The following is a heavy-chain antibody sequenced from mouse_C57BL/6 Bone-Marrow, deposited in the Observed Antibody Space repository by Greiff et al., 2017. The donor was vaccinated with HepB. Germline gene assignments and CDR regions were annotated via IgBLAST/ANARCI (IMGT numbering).Heavy chain of an antibody. CDR3: ARDKAHDYGSRKGFAY. CDR2: ISDGGSYT. V-gene: IGHV5-4*01. D-gene: IGHD1-1*01. Sequence: EVQRVESGGGLVKPGGSLKLSCAASGFTFSSYAMSWVRQTPEKRLEWVATISDGGSYTYYPDNVKGRFTISRDNAKNNLYLQMSHLKSEDTAMYYCARDKAHDYGSRKGFAYWGQGTLVTVSA. CDR1: GFTFSSYA. J-gene: IGHJ3*01.